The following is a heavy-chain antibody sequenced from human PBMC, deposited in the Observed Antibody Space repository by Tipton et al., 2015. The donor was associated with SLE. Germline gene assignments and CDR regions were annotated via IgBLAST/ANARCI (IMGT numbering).Heavy chain of an antibody. CDR3: ARGLTMIVVVTLDY. CDR2: INHSGST. D-gene: IGHD3-22*01. CDR1: GGSISSYY. J-gene: IGHJ4*02. V-gene: IGHV4-34*01. Sequence: TLSLTCTVSGGSISSYYWSWIRQPPGKGLEWIGEINHSGSTNYNPSLKSRVTISVDTSKNQFSLKLSSVTAADTAVYYCARGLTMIVVVTLDYWGQGTLVTVSS.